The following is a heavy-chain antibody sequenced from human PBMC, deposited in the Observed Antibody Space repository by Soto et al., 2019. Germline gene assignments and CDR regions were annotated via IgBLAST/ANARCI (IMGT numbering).Heavy chain of an antibody. V-gene: IGHV4-39*07. J-gene: IGHJ6*02. Sequence: PSETLSLTCTVSGGSISTSSYYWGWIRQPPGKGLEWIGTIYYSGTSYHNPSLKSRVTISVDTSKNQFSLKLNSVTAADTAVYFCARDLWGYCGADCYPLDVWGQGTTVTVSS. CDR3: ARDLWGYCGADCYPLDV. CDR2: IYYSGTS. CDR1: GGSISTSSYY. D-gene: IGHD2-21*02.